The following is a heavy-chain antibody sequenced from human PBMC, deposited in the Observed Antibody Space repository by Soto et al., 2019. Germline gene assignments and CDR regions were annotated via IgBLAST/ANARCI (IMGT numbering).Heavy chain of an antibody. Sequence: QVQLVQSGAEVKKPGSSVKVSCKASGGTFSSYAISWVRQAPGQGLEWMGGIIPIFGTANYAQKFQGIVTITADESTSTAYMELSSLRSEDTAVYYCARDNYYDSSGYYSGPGAFDIWGQGTMVTVSS. D-gene: IGHD3-22*01. J-gene: IGHJ3*02. CDR1: GGTFSSYA. V-gene: IGHV1-69*01. CDR2: IIPIFGTA. CDR3: ARDNYYDSSGYYSGPGAFDI.